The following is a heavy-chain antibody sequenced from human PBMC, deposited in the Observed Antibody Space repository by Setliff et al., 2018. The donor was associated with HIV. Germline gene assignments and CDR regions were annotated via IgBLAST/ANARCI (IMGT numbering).Heavy chain of an antibody. CDR3: ARAAALTSPPPYYIFFPGLPDY. CDR1: GGTFSSYA. D-gene: IGHD3-10*01. V-gene: IGHV1-69*13. Sequence: SSVKVSCKASGGTFSSYAISWVRQAPGQGLEWMGGIIPIFGTANYAQKFQGRVTITADESTSTAYMELSSLRSEDTAVYYCARAAALTSPPPYYIFFPGLPDYWGQGTLVTVSS. CDR2: IIPIFGTA. J-gene: IGHJ4*02.